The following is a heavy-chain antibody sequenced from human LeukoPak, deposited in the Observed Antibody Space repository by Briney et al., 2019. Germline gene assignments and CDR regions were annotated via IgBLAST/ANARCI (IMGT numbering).Heavy chain of an antibody. J-gene: IGHJ4*02. CDR1: GFTFSSYG. V-gene: IGHV3-30*02. Sequence: GVSLRLSCAASGFTFSSYGMHWVRQAPGKGLEWVAFIRYDGSNKYYADSVKGRFTISRDNSKNTLYLQMNSLRAEDTAVYYCAKDLGSSWANDYWGQGTLVTVSS. CDR2: IRYDGSNK. CDR3: AKDLGSSWANDY. D-gene: IGHD6-13*01.